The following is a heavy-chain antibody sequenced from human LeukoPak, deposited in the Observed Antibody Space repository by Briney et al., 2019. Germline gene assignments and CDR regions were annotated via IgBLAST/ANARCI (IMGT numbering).Heavy chain of an antibody. D-gene: IGHD6-13*01. CDR3: SKDGYSSIPGFHFEY. V-gene: IGHV3-23*01. CDR1: GFTFSSYA. CDR2: ISGSGDNT. Sequence: GGSLRLSCAASGFTFSSYAMSWVRQPPGKGLEWVSGISGSGDNTYYADSVKGRFTISRDNSKKTLYLHLNSLRVEDAAVYYCSKDGYSSIPGFHFEYWGQGTPVTVSS. J-gene: IGHJ4*02.